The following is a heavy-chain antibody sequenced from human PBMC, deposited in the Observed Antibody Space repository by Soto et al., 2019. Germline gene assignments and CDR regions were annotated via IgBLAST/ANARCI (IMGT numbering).Heavy chain of an antibody. J-gene: IGHJ5*02. CDR2: ISSGGGSI. Sequence: GGSLRLSCAAAGFTFSNYAMSWVRQAPGKGLEWVSAISSGGGSIYYTDSVKGRFTISRDNSKNTVYLQMNTLRAEDTAVYYCAKTSESTSGHTGTWFDPWGQGTVVNVSS. D-gene: IGHD4-4*01. CDR1: GFTFSNYA. V-gene: IGHV3-23*01. CDR3: AKTSESTSGHTGTWFDP.